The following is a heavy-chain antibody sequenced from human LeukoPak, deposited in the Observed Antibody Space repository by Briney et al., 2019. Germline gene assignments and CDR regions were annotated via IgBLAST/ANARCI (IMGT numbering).Heavy chain of an antibody. D-gene: IGHD3-10*01. CDR2: INPNSGGT. CDR1: GYTFTGYY. V-gene: IGHV1-2*02. Sequence: ASVKVSCKASGYTFTGYYMHWLRQSPGQGLEWMGWINPNSGGTNYAQKFQGRVTMTRDTSISTAYMELSRLRSDDTAVYYCARVFTYYYGSGSYFGAFDPWGQGTLVTVSS. J-gene: IGHJ5*02. CDR3: ARVFTYYYGSGSYFGAFDP.